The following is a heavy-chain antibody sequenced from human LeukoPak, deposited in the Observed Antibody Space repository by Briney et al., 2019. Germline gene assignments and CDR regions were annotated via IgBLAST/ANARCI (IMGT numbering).Heavy chain of an antibody. CDR2: ISPDNGDT. Sequence: ASVKVSCKASGNTLSTYGITWVRQAPGQGHEWMGWISPDNGDTNYAQKFQGRVTMTTDTSTSTAYVELRSLISDDTAVYYCARVIGSSGWYGGDWFDPWGQGTLVTVSS. CDR3: ARVIGSSGWYGGDWFDP. CDR1: GNTLSTYG. V-gene: IGHV1-18*01. D-gene: IGHD6-19*01. J-gene: IGHJ5*02.